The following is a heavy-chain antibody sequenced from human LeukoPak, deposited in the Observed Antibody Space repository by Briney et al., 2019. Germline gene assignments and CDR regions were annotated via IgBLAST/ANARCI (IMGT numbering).Heavy chain of an antibody. CDR2: ITTSGTST. D-gene: IGHD1-26*01. Sequence: PGGSLRLSCATSGFTFSSYEMNWVRQAPGKGLEWISYITTSGTSTYYADSVKGRFTISRDNGKTALSLQMNSLRAEDTAVYYCVVHSATSCYWGQGTLVIVSS. J-gene: IGHJ4*02. CDR1: GFTFSSYE. V-gene: IGHV3-48*03. CDR3: VVHSATSCY.